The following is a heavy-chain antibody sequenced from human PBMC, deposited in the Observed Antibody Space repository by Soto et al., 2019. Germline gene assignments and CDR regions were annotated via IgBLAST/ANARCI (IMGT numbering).Heavy chain of an antibody. J-gene: IGHJ4*02. V-gene: IGHV1-8*01. CDR3: ARRAETNGWNGFGADKYYFDF. CDR2: MNPNTGNS. CDR1: GYTFTSYD. Sequence: WASVKVSCKPSGYTFTSYDIYWVRQATGQGREWMGWMNPNTGNSAYAQKFQGRVTVTSDTSINTVHMELSSLRSEDTAVYYCARRAETNGWNGFGADKYYFDFWGQGTLVTVSS. D-gene: IGHD1-1*01.